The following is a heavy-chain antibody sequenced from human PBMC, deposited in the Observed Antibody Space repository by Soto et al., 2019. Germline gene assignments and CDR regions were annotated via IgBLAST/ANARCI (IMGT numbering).Heavy chain of an antibody. D-gene: IGHD2-2*01. Sequence: QVQLVQSGAEVKKPGASVKFSCKASGYTFTSYDINWVRQATGQGLEWRGWINPNSGNTGYAQKFQGRVTMARNTSISTAYMELSSLRSEDTAVYCCARVPSQLLFCAPRVRYYYYYMDVWGKGTTVTVSS. CDR3: ARVPSQLLFCAPRVRYYYYYMDV. J-gene: IGHJ6*03. CDR2: INPNSGNT. V-gene: IGHV1-8*01. CDR1: GYTFTSYD.